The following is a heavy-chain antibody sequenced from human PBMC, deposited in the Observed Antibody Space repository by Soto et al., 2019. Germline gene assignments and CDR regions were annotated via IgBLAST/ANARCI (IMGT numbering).Heavy chain of an antibody. CDR3: ALNAFDF. CDR2: INPSDGST. J-gene: IGHJ3*01. Sequence: QVQLVQSGAEVKKPGASVKLSCKTSGYTFSSYYIHWVRQAPGQGLEWVTIINPSDGSTSTTQKFQGRVTVTRDMPTGTVYMDLSSLRSEDTAVYYCALNAFDFWGQGTLVTVSS. V-gene: IGHV1-46*01. CDR1: GYTFSSYY.